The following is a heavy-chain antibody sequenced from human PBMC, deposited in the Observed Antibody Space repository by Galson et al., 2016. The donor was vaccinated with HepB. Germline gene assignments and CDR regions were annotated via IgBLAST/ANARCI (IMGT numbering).Heavy chain of an antibody. CDR1: AGSISSSTHY. D-gene: IGHD3-3*01. J-gene: IGHJ4*02. CDR3: ARHFWSGYYRGPFDY. Sequence: ETLSLTCTVSAGSISSSTHYWGWIRQPPGKGLEWIGSIYYSGTTYYKPSLESRVSISVDTSKNHISLKLNSVTAADTAVYYCARHFWSGYYRGPFDYWGQGTLVTVSS. CDR2: IYYSGTT. V-gene: IGHV4-39*01.